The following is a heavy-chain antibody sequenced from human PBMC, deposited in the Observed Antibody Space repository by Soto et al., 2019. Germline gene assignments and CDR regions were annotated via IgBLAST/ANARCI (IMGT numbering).Heavy chain of an antibody. CDR1: GFTFSSYV. V-gene: IGHV3-33*06. CDR3: AKKKPWPDSSSSNWFDP. CDR2: IWYDGSNK. Sequence: VGSLRLSCAASGFTFSSYVMHWVRQAPGKGLEWVAVIWYDGSNKYYADSVKGRFTISRDNSKNTLYLQMNSLRAEDTAVYYCAKKKPWPDSSSSNWFDPWGQGTLVTVSS. J-gene: IGHJ5*02. D-gene: IGHD6-6*01.